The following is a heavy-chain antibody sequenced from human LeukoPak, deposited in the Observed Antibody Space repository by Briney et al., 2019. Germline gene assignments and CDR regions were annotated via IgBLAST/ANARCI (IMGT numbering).Heavy chain of an antibody. J-gene: IGHJ6*02. CDR2: INHSGST. V-gene: IGHV4-34*01. Sequence: SETLSLTCAVYGGSLSGYYWSWIRQPPGKGLEWIGEINHSGSTNYNPSLKSRVTISVDTSKNQFSLKLSSVTAADTAVYYCARCTYSSGWYSVYYYGMDVWGQGTTVTVSS. CDR3: ARCTYSSGWYSVYYYGMDV. D-gene: IGHD6-19*01. CDR1: GGSLSGYY.